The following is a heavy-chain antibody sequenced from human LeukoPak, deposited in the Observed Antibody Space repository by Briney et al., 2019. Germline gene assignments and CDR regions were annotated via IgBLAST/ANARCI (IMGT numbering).Heavy chain of an antibody. Sequence: PGGSLRLSCAASGFTFSSYSMNWVRQAPGKGLEWVSSISSSSSYIYYADSVKGRFTISRDNAKNSLYLQMNSLRAEDTAVYYCARGRGSSGYYYYMDVWGKGTTVTVSS. V-gene: IGHV3-21*01. J-gene: IGHJ6*03. CDR2: ISSSSSYI. D-gene: IGHD6-6*01. CDR3: ARGRGSSGYYYYMDV. CDR1: GFTFSSYS.